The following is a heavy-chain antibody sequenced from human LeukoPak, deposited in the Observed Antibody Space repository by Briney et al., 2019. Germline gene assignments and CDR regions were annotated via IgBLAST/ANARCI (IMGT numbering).Heavy chain of an antibody. V-gene: IGHV3-21*01. CDR1: GFTFSSHS. CDR3: ARGPALLYTAGWSLDY. Sequence: PGGSPRLSCAASGFTFSSHSMNWVRQAPGKGLEWVSAISSSSSYIYYADSVKGRFTISRDNAKSSLYLQMNSLRAEDAAVYYCARGPALLYTAGWSLDYWGQGSLVTVSS. CDR2: ISSSSSYI. D-gene: IGHD6-19*01. J-gene: IGHJ4*02.